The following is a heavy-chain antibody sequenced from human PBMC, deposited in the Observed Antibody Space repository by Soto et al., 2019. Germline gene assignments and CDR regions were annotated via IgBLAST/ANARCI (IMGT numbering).Heavy chain of an antibody. D-gene: IGHD6-13*01. CDR3: VWESRFYSSWR. CDR2: IKSKGGGGTT. Sequence: GGSLRLSCAVSGLTFTDAWLNWVRQAPGRGLEWVGRIKSKGGGGTTDYAAPVKGRFTLSRDDLQSTLYLHMSSLKTDDTAVYYCVWESRFYSSWRWGKGALVTVSS. J-gene: IGHJ4*02. V-gene: IGHV3-15*07. CDR1: GLTFTDAW.